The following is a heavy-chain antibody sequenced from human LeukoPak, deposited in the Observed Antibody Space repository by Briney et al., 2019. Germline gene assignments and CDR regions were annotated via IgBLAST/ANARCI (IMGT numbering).Heavy chain of an antibody. V-gene: IGHV4-34*01. CDR3: ASTDYYGMDV. J-gene: IGHJ6*02. CDR1: GGSFSGYY. CDR2: INHSGST. Sequence: SETLSLTCAVYGGSFSGYYWSWIRQPPGKGLEWIGEINHSGSTNYNPSLKSRVTMSVDTSKNQFSLKLSSVTAADTAVYYCASTDYYGMDVWGQGTTVTVSS.